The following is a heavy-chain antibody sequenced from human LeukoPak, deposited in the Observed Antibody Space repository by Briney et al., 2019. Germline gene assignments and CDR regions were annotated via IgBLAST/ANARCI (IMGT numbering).Heavy chain of an antibody. CDR2: IYHSGST. V-gene: IGHV4-38-2*01. D-gene: IGHD2-2*02. Sequence: SETLSLTCAVSGYSISSGYYWGWIRQPPGKGLEWIGSIYHSGSTYYNPSLKSRVTISVDTSKNQFSLKLSSVTAADTAVYYCASYEGCSSTSCYRVDYYYYMDVWGKGTTVTVSS. J-gene: IGHJ6*03. CDR3: ASYEGCSSTSCYRVDYYYYMDV. CDR1: GYSISSGYY.